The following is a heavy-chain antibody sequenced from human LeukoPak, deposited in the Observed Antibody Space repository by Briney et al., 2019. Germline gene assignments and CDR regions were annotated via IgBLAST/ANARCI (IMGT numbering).Heavy chain of an antibody. CDR3: AKDAVDYEGVNWFDP. D-gene: IGHD3-16*01. CDR2: ISGSGGST. Sequence: PSETLSLTCTVSGGSISSYYWSWVRQAPGKGLEWVSAISGSGGSTYYADSVKGRFTISRDNSKNTLYLQMNSLRAEDTAVYYCAKDAVDYEGVNWFDPWGQGTLVTVSS. J-gene: IGHJ5*02. V-gene: IGHV3-23*01. CDR1: GGSISSYY.